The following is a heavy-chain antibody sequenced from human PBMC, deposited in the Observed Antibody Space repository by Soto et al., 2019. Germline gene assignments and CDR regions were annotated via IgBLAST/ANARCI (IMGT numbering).Heavy chain of an antibody. V-gene: IGHV1-69*05. Sequence: GASVKVSCKASGGTFSIYAISWVRQAPGQGLEWMGGIIPIFGTANYAQKFQGRVTITRDTSASTAYMELSSLRSEDTAVYYCALAGDRDPPFDYWGQGTLVTVSS. D-gene: IGHD2-21*02. CDR1: GGTFSIYA. CDR3: ALAGDRDPPFDY. CDR2: IIPIFGTA. J-gene: IGHJ4*02.